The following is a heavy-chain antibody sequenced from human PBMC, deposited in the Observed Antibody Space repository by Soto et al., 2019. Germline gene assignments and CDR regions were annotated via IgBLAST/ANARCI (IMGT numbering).Heavy chain of an antibody. CDR1: GLTFRNYP. CDR3: VKISQSWPDVVNEVFDI. J-gene: IGHJ3*02. Sequence: EVQLLESGGGLEQPGGSLRLSCIGSGLTFRNYPMSWVRQIPGKGLEWVAGISGSGGTTYYADSVKGRFTISRDNSKDTMFLQINSLRVEDTALDDCVKISQSWPDVVNEVFDIWGQGTTVTVSS. CDR2: ISGSGGTT. V-gene: IGHV3-23*01. D-gene: IGHD2-15*01.